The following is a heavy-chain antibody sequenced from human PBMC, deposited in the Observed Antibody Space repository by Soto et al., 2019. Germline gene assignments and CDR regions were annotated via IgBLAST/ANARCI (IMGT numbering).Heavy chain of an antibody. J-gene: IGHJ6*02. CDR2: ISAYNGNT. D-gene: IGHD3-3*01. Sequence: ASVKVSCKASGYTFTSYGISWVRQAPGQGLEWMGWISAYNGNTNYAQKLQGRVTMTTDTSTSTAYMELRSLRSDDTAVYCCAREEYDFWSGYYSYYYYYGMDVWGQGTTVTVSS. V-gene: IGHV1-18*04. CDR3: AREEYDFWSGYYSYYYYYGMDV. CDR1: GYTFTSYG.